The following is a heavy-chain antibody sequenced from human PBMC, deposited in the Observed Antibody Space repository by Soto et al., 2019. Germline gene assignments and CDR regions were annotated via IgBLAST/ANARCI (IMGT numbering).Heavy chain of an antibody. CDR3: ARSATIFSSSSVDWFDP. CDR1: GGTFSRYA. V-gene: IGHV1-69*13. D-gene: IGHD6-6*01. J-gene: IGHJ5*02. CDR2: IIPIFGTA. Sequence: GDSVRVSCKSSGGTFSRYAISWVRQAPGQALEWMGGIIPIFGTANYAQKFQGRVTITADESTSTAYMELSSLRSEDTAVYYCARSATIFSSSSVDWFDPWGQGTLVTVSS.